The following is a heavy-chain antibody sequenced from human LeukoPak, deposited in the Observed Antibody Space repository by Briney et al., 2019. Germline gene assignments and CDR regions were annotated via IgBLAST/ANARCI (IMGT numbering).Heavy chain of an antibody. Sequence: GGSLRLSCAASGFTFTAYYMSWMRQAPGKGLEWISHISGHGDTIYYADSVKGRFTISRDNAKNSLYLQMNSLRAEDTAVYYCRRSNWGPEYWGQGTLVTVSS. CDR3: RRSNWGPEY. J-gene: IGHJ4*02. CDR1: GFTFTAYY. CDR2: ISGHGDTI. V-gene: IGHV3-11*01. D-gene: IGHD7-27*01.